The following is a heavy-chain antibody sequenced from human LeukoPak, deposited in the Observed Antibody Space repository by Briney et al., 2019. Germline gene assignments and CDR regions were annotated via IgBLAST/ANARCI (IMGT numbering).Heavy chain of an antibody. CDR1: GITFRSYG. J-gene: IGHJ4*02. CDR2: IWYDGSNK. CDR3: ARDQDEGSFDY. V-gene: IGHV3-33*01. Sequence: VGSLRLSCAASGITFRSYGRHWGRQGPGPGLEWVAVIWYDGSNKYYADSVKGRFTISRDNSKNTLYLQMNSLRAEDTAVYYCARDQDEGSFDYWGQGTLVTVSS.